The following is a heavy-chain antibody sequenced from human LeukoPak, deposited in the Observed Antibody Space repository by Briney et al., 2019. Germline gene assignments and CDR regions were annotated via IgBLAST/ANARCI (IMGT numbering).Heavy chain of an antibody. CDR3: ARGPYSSGWYEMDY. CDR2: IFYSGST. D-gene: IGHD6-19*01. CDR1: GGSISSYY. V-gene: IGHV4-59*12. Sequence: PSETLSLTCTVSGGSISSYYWSWIRQPPGKGLEWIGNIFYSGSTNYNPSLKSRVTISVDTSKNQFSLKLSSVTAADTAVYYCARGPYSSGWYEMDYWGQGTLVTVSS. J-gene: IGHJ4*02.